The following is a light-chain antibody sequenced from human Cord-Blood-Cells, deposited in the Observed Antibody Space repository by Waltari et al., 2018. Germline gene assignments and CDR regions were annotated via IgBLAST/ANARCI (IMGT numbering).Light chain of an antibody. Sequence: QSALTQPASVSGSPGQSITISCTGTSSDVGSYNLVSWYQQHPGKAPKLMIYEGSKRPSGVSNRFSGSKSGNTASLTISGLQAYDEADYYCCSYAGSSTFYVFGTGTKVTVL. V-gene: IGLV2-23*01. J-gene: IGLJ1*01. CDR1: SSDVGSYNL. CDR3: CSYAGSSTFYV. CDR2: EGS.